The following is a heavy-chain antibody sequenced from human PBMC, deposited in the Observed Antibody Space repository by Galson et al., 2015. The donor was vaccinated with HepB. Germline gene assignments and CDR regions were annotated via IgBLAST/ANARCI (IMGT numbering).Heavy chain of an antibody. Sequence: QSGAEVKKPGGSLRISCKGSGYSFTSYWISWVRQMPGKGLEWMGRIDPSDSYTNYSPSFQGHVTISADKSISTAYLQWSSLKASDTAMYYCARRGGYGDYPLNWFDPWGQGTLVTVSS. CDR2: IDPSDSYT. V-gene: IGHV5-10-1*01. CDR1: GYSFTSYW. J-gene: IGHJ5*02. CDR3: ARRGGYGDYPLNWFDP. D-gene: IGHD4-17*01.